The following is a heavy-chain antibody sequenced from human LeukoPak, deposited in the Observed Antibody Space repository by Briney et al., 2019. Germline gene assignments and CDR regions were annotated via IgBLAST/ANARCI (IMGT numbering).Heavy chain of an antibody. CDR2: ISSSSSTI. V-gene: IGHV3-48*01. Sequence: PGGSLRLSCAASGFTFSSDSMNWVRQAPGKGLEWVSYISSSSSTIYYADSVKGRFTISRDNAKNSLYLQMNSLRAEDTAVYYCARGFGYYDAFDIWGQGTMVTVSS. CDR1: GFTFSSDS. CDR3: ARGFGYYDAFDI. J-gene: IGHJ3*02. D-gene: IGHD3-22*01.